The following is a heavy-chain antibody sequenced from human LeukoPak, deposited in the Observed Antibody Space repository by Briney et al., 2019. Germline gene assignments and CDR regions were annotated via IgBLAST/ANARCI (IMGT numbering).Heavy chain of an antibody. V-gene: IGHV4-39*01. CDR3: TRSTSGVWELDQ. CDR1: GGSISSRNYF. CDR2: IFYSVNT. J-gene: IGHJ4*02. D-gene: IGHD1-26*01. Sequence: SETLSLTCNVSGGSISSRNYFWGWIRQPPGKGLEWIGSIFYSVNTYSNPSLRSRVTFSVDTSKNQFFLKLSSVTAADTAVYFCTRSTSGVWELDQWGQGTRVTVSS.